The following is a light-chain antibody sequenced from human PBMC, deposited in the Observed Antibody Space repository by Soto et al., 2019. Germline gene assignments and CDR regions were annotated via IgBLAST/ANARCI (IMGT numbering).Light chain of an antibody. J-gene: IGKJ1*01. V-gene: IGKV3-20*01. CDR2: GAS. Sequence: EIVLTQSPGTLSLSPGERATLSCRASQSVSSSYLAWYQQKPGQAPRLLIYGASSRATGIPDRFSGSESGNDFTLSISRLEAEDFAVYYCQQYGSSPRTFGQGTKVEIK. CDR3: QQYGSSPRT. CDR1: QSVSSSY.